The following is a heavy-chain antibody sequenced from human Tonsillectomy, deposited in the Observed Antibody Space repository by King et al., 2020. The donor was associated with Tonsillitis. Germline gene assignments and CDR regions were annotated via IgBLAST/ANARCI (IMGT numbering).Heavy chain of an antibody. V-gene: IGHV3-21*01. CDR1: LFNCGGYT. Sequence: VQLVESGGGLVKPGGSLRLSCAASLFNCGGYTMTWVRQAPGKGLEYVSSISKTSSLKYYAESVKGRFTISRDNAQKSLYPQMNSLRAEDTGVYFCVRGDRRDYWGQGTLVTVSS. J-gene: IGHJ4*02. CDR2: ISKTSSLK. CDR3: VRGDRRDY. D-gene: IGHD3-10*01.